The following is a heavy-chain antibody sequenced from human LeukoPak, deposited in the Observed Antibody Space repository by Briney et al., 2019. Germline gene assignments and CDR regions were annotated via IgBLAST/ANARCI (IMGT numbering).Heavy chain of an antibody. J-gene: IGHJ3*01. CDR1: GFTFSSYA. Sequence: GGSLRLSCAASGFTFSSYAMSWVRQAPGKGLEWVSAISGSGGSTYYADSVKGRFTISRDNSKNTLYLQMNSLRAEDTAVYYCARDQHYYGSGSYYRGAFDVWGQGTMVTVSS. CDR3: ARDQHYYGSGSYYRGAFDV. CDR2: ISGSGGST. D-gene: IGHD3-10*01. V-gene: IGHV3-23*01.